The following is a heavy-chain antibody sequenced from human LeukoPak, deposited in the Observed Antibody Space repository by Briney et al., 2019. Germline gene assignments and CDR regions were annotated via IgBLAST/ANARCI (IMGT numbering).Heavy chain of an antibody. D-gene: IGHD6-6*01. Sequence: GESLKISCKGSGYSFTSYWIGWVRQMPGKGLKWLGIIYPGDSDTRYSPSFQGQVTISADKSISTAYLQWSSLKASDTAMYYCARHRLAARPPDAFDIWGQGTMVTVSS. CDR1: GYSFTSYW. V-gene: IGHV5-51*01. J-gene: IGHJ3*02. CDR3: ARHRLAARPPDAFDI. CDR2: IYPGDSDT.